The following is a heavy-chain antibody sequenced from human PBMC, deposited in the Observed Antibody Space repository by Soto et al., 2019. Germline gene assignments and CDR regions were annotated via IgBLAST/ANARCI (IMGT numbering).Heavy chain of an antibody. D-gene: IGHD6-6*01. CDR2: ISSSSSYI. Sequence: GGSLRLSCAASGFTFSSYSMNWVRQAPGKGLEWVSSISSSSSYIYYADSVKGRFTISRDNAKNSLYLQMNSLRAEDTAVYYCARDYEGGSSSPAVDYWGQGTLVTVSS. J-gene: IGHJ4*02. CDR1: GFTFSSYS. CDR3: ARDYEGGSSSPAVDY. V-gene: IGHV3-21*01.